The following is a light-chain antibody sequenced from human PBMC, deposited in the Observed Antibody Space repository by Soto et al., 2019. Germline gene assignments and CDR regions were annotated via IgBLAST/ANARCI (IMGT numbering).Light chain of an antibody. CDR1: QTVERW. V-gene: IGKV1-5*01. J-gene: IGKJ3*01. CDR3: QQYNSYSFT. Sequence: DIQMTQSPSTLPASVGDRVTISCRASQTVERWLAWYQQKPGKAPKLLISDVSSLERGVPSRFSGSGSATEFTLTISSLQPDDFATYYCQQYNSYSFTFGPGTKVDIK. CDR2: DVS.